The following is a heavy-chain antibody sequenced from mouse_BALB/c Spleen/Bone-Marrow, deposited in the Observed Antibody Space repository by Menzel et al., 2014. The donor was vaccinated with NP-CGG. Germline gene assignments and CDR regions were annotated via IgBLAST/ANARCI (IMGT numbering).Heavy chain of an antibody. J-gene: IGHJ1*01. D-gene: IGHD2-14*01. CDR2: IDPANGNT. Sequence: EVQLQQSGAELVKPGASVKLSCTASGFNIKDTYMHWVKQRPKQGLEWIGRIDPANGNTRYDPKFQGKATITADTSSNTAYLQLSSLTSEDTAVYYCANYWYGGYFDVWGAGTTVTVSS. CDR3: ANYWYGGYFDV. CDR1: GFNIKDTY. V-gene: IGHV14-3*02.